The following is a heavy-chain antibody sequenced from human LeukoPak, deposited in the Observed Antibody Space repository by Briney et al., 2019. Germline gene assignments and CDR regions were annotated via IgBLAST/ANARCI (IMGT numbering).Heavy chain of an antibody. CDR1: GFTFSSYS. CDR3: ARATYYYDPIFDY. CDR2: ISSSSSYI. D-gene: IGHD3-22*01. J-gene: IGHJ4*02. V-gene: IGHV3-21*01. Sequence: GGSLRLSCAASGFTFSSYSMNWVRQAPGKGLEWVSSISSSSSYIYYADSVKGRFTISRDNAKNSLYLQMNSLRAEDTAVYYCARATYYYDPIFDYWGQGTLVTVSS.